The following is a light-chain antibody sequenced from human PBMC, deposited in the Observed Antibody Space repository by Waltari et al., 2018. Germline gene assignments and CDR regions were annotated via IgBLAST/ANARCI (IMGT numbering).Light chain of an antibody. CDR1: QGSSSY. CDR3: QQTSSTPST. Sequence: DIQMTQSPSSLSASVGDRVTITCRASQGSSSYLNWYQQRTGQAHKLLIYAASSLRSGVPSRFSGSGSGTDFTLTITSLQPEDFATYHCQQTSSTPSTFGGGTKVEIK. J-gene: IGKJ4*01. CDR2: AAS. V-gene: IGKV1-39*01.